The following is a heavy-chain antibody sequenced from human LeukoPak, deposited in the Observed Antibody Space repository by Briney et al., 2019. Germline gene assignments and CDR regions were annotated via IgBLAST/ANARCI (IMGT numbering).Heavy chain of an antibody. Sequence: GGSLRLSCVASGFTFSNCAMSWVRQAPGKELEWVSTIGGSGTYYADSVKGRLTISRDNSKNTLYLQMNSLRAEDTAIYFCFIKQKTAYDMDVWGQGTTVTVSS. V-gene: IGHV3-23*01. CDR1: GFTFSNCA. CDR3: FIKQKTAYDMDV. J-gene: IGHJ6*02. CDR2: IGGSGT. D-gene: IGHD3-16*02.